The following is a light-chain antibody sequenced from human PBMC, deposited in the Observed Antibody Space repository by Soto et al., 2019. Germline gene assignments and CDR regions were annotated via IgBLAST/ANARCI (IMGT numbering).Light chain of an antibody. CDR1: HSVSADY. Sequence: IVLTQSPGTLSVSPGERATLSCRASHSVSADYLAWYQQKHGQAPRLLIYGASNRATVIADRFSGSGSGTHFTRTINRLEHADFAVYYCQQSGGSRTFGQGTKVEIK. J-gene: IGKJ1*01. CDR2: GAS. V-gene: IGKV3-20*01. CDR3: QQSGGSRT.